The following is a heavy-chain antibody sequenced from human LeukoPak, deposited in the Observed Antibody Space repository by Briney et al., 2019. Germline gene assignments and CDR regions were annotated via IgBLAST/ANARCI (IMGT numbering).Heavy chain of an antibody. D-gene: IGHD3-9*01. CDR2: IYYTGST. V-gene: IGHV4-59*08. CDR1: GGSVSSYY. CDR3: ARHLILADYYNWFDP. J-gene: IGHJ5*02. Sequence: SETLSLTCTVSGGSVSSYYWSWIRQSPGKGLEWIGYIYYTGSTKYNPSLKSRVTISVDTSMNQFSLNLSSVTAADTAVYYCARHLILADYYNWFDPWGQGTLVTVSS.